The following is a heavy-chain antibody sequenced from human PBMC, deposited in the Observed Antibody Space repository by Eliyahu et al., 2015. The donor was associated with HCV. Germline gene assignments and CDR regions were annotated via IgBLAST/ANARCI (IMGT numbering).Heavy chain of an antibody. CDR3: AKEGLRGYYNFWSGSNWFDP. J-gene: IGHJ5*02. CDR1: GFXFXSYG. V-gene: IGHV3-30*18. CDR2: ISYDGSKK. D-gene: IGHD3-3*01. Sequence: QVQLVESGGGVVQPGRSLRLSCAAPGFXFXSYGMHWVRQAPGTGLGWLAVISYDGSKKYYADSVKGRITISRDDSKNTLYLQMNSLRPDDTAMYYCAKEGLRGYYNFWSGSNWFDPWGQGTLVTVSS.